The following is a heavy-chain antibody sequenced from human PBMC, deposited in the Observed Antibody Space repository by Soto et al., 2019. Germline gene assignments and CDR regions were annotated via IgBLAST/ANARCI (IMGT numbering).Heavy chain of an antibody. CDR3: ARTPRLLDS. CDR2: INTNGDET. D-gene: IGHD6-6*01. V-gene: IGHV3-7*01. CDR1: GFSFSVYW. J-gene: IGHJ4*02. Sequence: QPGGSLRLSCAASGFSFSVYWMNWVRQAPGKGLEWVAYINTNGDETNYVDSVKGRFTISRDNAKNSLYLQMNSLRVEDTAVYYCARTPRLLDSWGQGTLVTVSS.